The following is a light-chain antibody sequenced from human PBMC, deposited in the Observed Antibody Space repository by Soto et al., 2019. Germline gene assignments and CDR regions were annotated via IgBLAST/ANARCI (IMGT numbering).Light chain of an antibody. CDR2: DAS. CDR1: QSINIW. CDR3: QQYNTYPLT. V-gene: IGKV1-5*01. J-gene: IGKJ4*01. Sequence: DIQMTQSPSTLSASVGDRVAITGRASQSINIWLAWYQQKAGKAPKLLIYDASTLESGVPSRFSGSGSRTEFTLAIISLQPDDFATYYCQQYNTYPLTFGGGTKVDIK.